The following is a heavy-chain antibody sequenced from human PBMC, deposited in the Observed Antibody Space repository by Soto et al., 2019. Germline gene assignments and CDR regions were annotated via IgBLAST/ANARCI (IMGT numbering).Heavy chain of an antibody. CDR1: GYIFSDYG. V-gene: IGHV1-18*01. D-gene: IGHD4-4*01. CDR2: ISAYNGNT. Sequence: QVQLVQSGAEVKKPGASVKVSCKSSGYIFSDYGITWVRQAPGQGLEWMGWISAYNGNTDYAQKFQDRLTLAKDTSTSTAYMELRSLRSDDTALYYCARPVTSPDHLDIWGQGTMVTVSS. CDR3: ARPVTSPDHLDI. J-gene: IGHJ3*02.